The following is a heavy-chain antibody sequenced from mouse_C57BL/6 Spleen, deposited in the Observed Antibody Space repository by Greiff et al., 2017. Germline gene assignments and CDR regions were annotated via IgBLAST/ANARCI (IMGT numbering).Heavy chain of an antibody. CDR1: GYSITSGYY. D-gene: IGHD1-1*01. CDR3: ARAPQLDYYGSSYWYFDV. J-gene: IGHJ1*03. Sequence: EVQLQESGPGLVKPSQSLSLTCSVTGYSITSGYYWNWIRQFPGNKLEWMGYISYDGSNNYNPYLKNRISINRYPSKNQFFLKLNSVTTEDTATYYCARAPQLDYYGSSYWYFDVWGTGTTVTVSS. CDR2: ISYDGSN. V-gene: IGHV3-6*01.